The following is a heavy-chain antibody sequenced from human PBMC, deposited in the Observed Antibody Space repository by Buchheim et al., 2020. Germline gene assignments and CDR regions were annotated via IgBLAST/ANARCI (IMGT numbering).Heavy chain of an antibody. CDR1: GFTFSSYA. J-gene: IGHJ5*02. Sequence: EVQVLESGGGLVQPGGSLRLSCAASGFTFSSYAMSWVRQAPGKGLEWVSIISGSGGSTYYADSVKGRFTISRDNSKNTLYLQMSSLRAEETALYYCAKAGRVGDYSFRFDPWGQGTL. V-gene: IGHV3-23*01. CDR2: ISGSGGST. D-gene: IGHD4-11*01. CDR3: AKAGRVGDYSFRFDP.